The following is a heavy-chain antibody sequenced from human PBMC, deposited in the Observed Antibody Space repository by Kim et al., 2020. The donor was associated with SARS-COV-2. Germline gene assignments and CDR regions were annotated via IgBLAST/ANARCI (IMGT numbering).Heavy chain of an antibody. CDR3: ARERRPSHWNYDWSVDY. CDR1: GGSISSYY. D-gene: IGHD1-7*01. CDR2: IYYSVST. V-gene: IGHV4-59*01. J-gene: IGHJ4*02. Sequence: SETLSLTCTVSGGSISSYYWSWIRQPPGKGLEWIGYIYYSVSTNYNPSLKSRSTISVDTSKNQFSLKLSSVTAADTAVYYCARERRPSHWNYDWSVDYWGQGTLVTVSS.